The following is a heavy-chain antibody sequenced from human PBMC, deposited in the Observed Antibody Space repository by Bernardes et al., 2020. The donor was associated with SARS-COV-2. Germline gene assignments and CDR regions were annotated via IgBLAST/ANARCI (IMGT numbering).Heavy chain of an antibody. J-gene: IGHJ4*02. CDR3: ARDSYDFWSGYYTVVDY. CDR2: INHSGST. D-gene: IGHD3-3*01. CDR1: GGSFSGYY. Sequence: SETLSLTCAVYGGSFSGYYWSWIRQPPGKGLEWIGEINHSGSTNYNPSLKSRVTISVDTSKNQFSLKLSSVTAADTAVYYCARDSYDFWSGYYTVVDYWGQGTLVTVSS. V-gene: IGHV4-34*01.